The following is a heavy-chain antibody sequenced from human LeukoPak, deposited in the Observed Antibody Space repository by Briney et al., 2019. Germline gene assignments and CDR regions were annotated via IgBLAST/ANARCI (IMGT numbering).Heavy chain of an antibody. CDR2: VNHSGYT. D-gene: IGHD4-17*01. V-gene: IGHV4-34*01. CDR3: ARMTTGHDY. Sequence: PSETLSLTCGVSGTSFTSYYWSWIRQTPGKGLEWIGEVNHSGYTNMNPSLKSRVTISVDTSKNQFSLMMTPVTAADTAVYFCARMTTGHDYWGQGILVTVSS. CDR1: GTSFTSYY. J-gene: IGHJ4*02.